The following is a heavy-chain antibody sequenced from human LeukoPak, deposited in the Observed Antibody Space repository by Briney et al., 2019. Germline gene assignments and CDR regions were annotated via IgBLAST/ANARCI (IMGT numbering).Heavy chain of an antibody. Sequence: GGSLGLSCAASGFTFSGYAMSWVRQAPGKGLEWVSAISGSGGSTYYADSVKGRFTISRDNSKNTLYLQMNSLRAEDTAVYYCAKDQRVAGPFDYWGQGTLVTVSS. J-gene: IGHJ4*02. CDR3: AKDQRVAGPFDY. D-gene: IGHD6-19*01. CDR2: ISGSGGST. V-gene: IGHV3-23*01. CDR1: GFTFSGYA.